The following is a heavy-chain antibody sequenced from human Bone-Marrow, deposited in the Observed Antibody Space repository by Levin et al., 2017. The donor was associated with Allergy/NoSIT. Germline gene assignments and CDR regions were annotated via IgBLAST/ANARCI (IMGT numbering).Heavy chain of an antibody. CDR2: ISYDGSNK. J-gene: IGHJ6*02. D-gene: IGHD6-6*01. CDR1: GFTFSSYA. V-gene: IGHV3-30*04. Sequence: GGSLRLSFAASGFTFSSYAMHWVRQAPGKGLEWVAVISYDGSNKYYADSVKGRFTISRDNSKNTLYLQMNSLRAEDTAVYYCARDGRIAARPGDEYYGMDVWGQGTTVTVSS. CDR3: ARDGRIAARPGDEYYGMDV.